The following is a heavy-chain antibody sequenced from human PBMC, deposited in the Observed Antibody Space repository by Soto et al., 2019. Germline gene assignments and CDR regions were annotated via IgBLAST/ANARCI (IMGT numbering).Heavy chain of an antibody. V-gene: IGHV3-30*18. J-gene: IGHJ5*01. CDR2: MSYDGRNE. CDR3: TKEMGSAMPFES. CDR1: GYTFSRFG. D-gene: IGHD2-2*01. Sequence: QVQLVESGGDVVQPGRSLRLSCVGSGYTFSRFGMHWVRQAPGKGLEWVAVMSYDGRNENYADSVRGRFTISRDNSKNXLYXQMNSLRAEDTAMYYCTKEMGSAMPFESWG.